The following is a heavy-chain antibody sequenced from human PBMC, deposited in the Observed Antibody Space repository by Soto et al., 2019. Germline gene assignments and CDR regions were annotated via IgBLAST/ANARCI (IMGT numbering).Heavy chain of an antibody. CDR3: ARGWEVPAATFDS. D-gene: IGHD2-2*01. Sequence: GASVKVSCKASGYTFTTDDINWVRQAPGQGLEWMGWMTPHSGKTGYAPKFQGRVTMTRDTSISTAYMELSSLRSEDTAVYFCARGWEVPAATFDSWGQGTLVTVS. CDR2: MTPHSGKT. V-gene: IGHV1-8*01. CDR1: GYTFTTDD. J-gene: IGHJ4*02.